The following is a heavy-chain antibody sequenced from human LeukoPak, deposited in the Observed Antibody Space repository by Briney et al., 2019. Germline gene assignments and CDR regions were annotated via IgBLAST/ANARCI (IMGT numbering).Heavy chain of an antibody. Sequence: PGGSLRLSCAASGFTFDDYTMHWVRQAPGKGLEWVSLISRDGGSTYYADSVKGRFTISRDNSKNSLYLQMNSLRTEDTALYYCAKDIGIAVAGSAFDIWGQGTMVTVSS. J-gene: IGHJ3*02. CDR2: ISRDGGST. CDR3: AKDIGIAVAGSAFDI. D-gene: IGHD6-19*01. V-gene: IGHV3-43*01. CDR1: GFTFDDYT.